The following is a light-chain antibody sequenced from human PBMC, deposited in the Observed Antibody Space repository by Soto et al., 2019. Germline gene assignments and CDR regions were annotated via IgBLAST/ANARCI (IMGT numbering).Light chain of an antibody. J-gene: IGLJ2*01. V-gene: IGLV6-57*01. CDR1: SGSIASSY. CDR3: QSYDGSTPVV. CDR2: ENH. Sequence: NFMLTQPHSVSESPGKTVIISCTRSSGSIASSYVQWFQQRPGSSPTLVIYENHQRPSGVSDRFSGSVDSSSNSASLTISGLKNEDAGDYYCQSYDGSTPVVFGGGTKLTVL.